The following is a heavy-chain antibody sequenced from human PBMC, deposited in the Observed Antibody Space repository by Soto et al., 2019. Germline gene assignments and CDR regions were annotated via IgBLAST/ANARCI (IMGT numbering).Heavy chain of an antibody. Sequence: LSLSCAASGFTFSSYAMHWVRQAPGKGLEWVAVISYDGSNKYYADSVKGRFTISRDNSKNTLYLQMNSLRAEDTAVYYCARDRRYYGSGSYYKRAHYYGMDVWGQGTTVTVSS. V-gene: IGHV3-30-3*01. CDR3: ARDRRYYGSGSYYKRAHYYGMDV. CDR2: ISYDGSNK. J-gene: IGHJ6*02. CDR1: GFTFSSYA. D-gene: IGHD3-10*01.